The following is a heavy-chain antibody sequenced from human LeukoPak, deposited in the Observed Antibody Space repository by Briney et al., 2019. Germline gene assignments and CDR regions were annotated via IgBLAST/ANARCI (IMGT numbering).Heavy chain of an antibody. J-gene: IGHJ4*02. CDR2: ISYDGSNK. CDR1: GFTFSSYG. D-gene: IGHD4-23*01. V-gene: IGHV3-30*03. CDR3: ARLPVVRTFDY. Sequence: PGRSLRLSCAASGFTFSSYGMHWVRQAPGKGLEWVAVISYDGSNKYYADSVKGRFTISRDNSKNTLYLQMNSLRAEDTAVYYCARLPVVRTFDYWGQGTLVTVSS.